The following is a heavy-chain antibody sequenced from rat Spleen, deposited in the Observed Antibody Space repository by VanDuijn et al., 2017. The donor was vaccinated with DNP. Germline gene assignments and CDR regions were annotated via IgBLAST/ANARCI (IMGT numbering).Heavy chain of an antibody. CDR3: ARHNWERGLFDY. CDR2: IGTGGGDT. V-gene: IGHV5-25*01. D-gene: IGHD5-1*01. Sequence: EVQLVESGGGLVQPGRSLKLSCVASGFSFSDYNMAWVRQVPGKGLEWIASIGTGGGDTYYRDSVRGRFTVSRDNAKSTLYLQMNSPTSEDMATYYWARHNWERGLFDYWGQGVMVTVSS. J-gene: IGHJ2*01. CDR1: GFSFSDYN.